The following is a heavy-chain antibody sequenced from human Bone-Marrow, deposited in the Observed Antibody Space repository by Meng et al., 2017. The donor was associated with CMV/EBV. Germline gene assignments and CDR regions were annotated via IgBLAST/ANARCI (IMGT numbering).Heavy chain of an antibody. CDR3: ARRSKYCSSTSCYVDY. J-gene: IGHJ4*02. Sequence: GYSFTSYWIGWVRQMPGKGLEWMGIIYPGDSDTRYSPSFQGQVTISADKSISTAYLQWSSLKASDTAMYYCARRSKYCSSTSCYVDYWGQGTLVTVSS. V-gene: IGHV5-51*01. CDR1: GYSFTSYW. D-gene: IGHD2-2*01. CDR2: IYPGDSDT.